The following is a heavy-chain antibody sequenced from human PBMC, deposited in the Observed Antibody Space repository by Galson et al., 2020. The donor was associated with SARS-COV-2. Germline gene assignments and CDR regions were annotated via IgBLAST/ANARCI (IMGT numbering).Heavy chain of an antibody. CDR1: GFTFSSYG. D-gene: IGHD5-18*01. CDR2: ISYDGSNK. CDR3: AARSRIQLSDLDP. J-gene: IGHJ5*02. V-gene: IGHV3-30*03. Sequence: PGGSLRLSCAASGFTFSSYGMHWVRQAPGKGLEWVAVISYDGSNKYYADSVKGRFTISRDNSKNTLYLQMNSLRAEDTAVYYCAARSRIQLSDLDPWGQGTLVTVSS.